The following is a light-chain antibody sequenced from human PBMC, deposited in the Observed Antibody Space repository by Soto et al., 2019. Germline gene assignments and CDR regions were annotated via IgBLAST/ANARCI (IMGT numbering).Light chain of an antibody. CDR2: EVS. Sequence: QSALTQPPSASGSPGQSVTISCTGTSSDVGNYKYVSWYQQHPGKAPKLMIYEVSKRPSGVPDRFSGSKSGNTASLTVSGLQPEDEADYYCSSYAGSNNVFGTGTKVTVL. J-gene: IGLJ1*01. V-gene: IGLV2-8*01. CDR1: SSDVGNYKY. CDR3: SSYAGSNNV.